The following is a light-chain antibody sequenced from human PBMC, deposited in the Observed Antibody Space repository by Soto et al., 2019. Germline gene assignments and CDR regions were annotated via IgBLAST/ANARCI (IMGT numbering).Light chain of an antibody. Sequence: QSVLTQPASVSGSPGQSITISCTGTSSDVGSYNYVSWYQQHPGKAPKLMIYEVSNRPSGVSNRFSGSKSGNTASLTISGLQAEDEADYYCLSYTSANTRVFGGGTKLTVL. CDR1: SSDVGSYNY. CDR2: EVS. CDR3: LSYTSANTRV. J-gene: IGLJ3*02. V-gene: IGLV2-14*01.